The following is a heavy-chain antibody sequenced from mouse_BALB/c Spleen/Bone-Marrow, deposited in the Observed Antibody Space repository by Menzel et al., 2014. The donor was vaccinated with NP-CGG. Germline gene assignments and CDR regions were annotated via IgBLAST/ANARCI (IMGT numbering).Heavy chain of an antibody. D-gene: IGHD2-2*01. CDR1: GFTFSSYA. CDR2: ISSGGST. Sequence: VKLMESGGGLVQPGGSLKLSCAASGFTFSSYAMSWVRQTPEKRLEWVASISSGGSTYYPDSVKGRFTISRDNARNILYLQMSSLRSEDTAMYYCARYGYDGAYAMDYWGQGTSVTVSS. J-gene: IGHJ4*01. CDR3: ARYGYDGAYAMDY. V-gene: IGHV5-6-5*01.